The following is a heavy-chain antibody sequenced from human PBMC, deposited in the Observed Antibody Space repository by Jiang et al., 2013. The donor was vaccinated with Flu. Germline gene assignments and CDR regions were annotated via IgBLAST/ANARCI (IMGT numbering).Heavy chain of an antibody. J-gene: IGHJ4*02. D-gene: IGHD4-23*01. CDR1: GYTFNNHA. V-gene: IGHV7-4-1*02. CDR2: INTKTGNP. Sequence: SGSELKKTGASVKVSCKASGYTFNNHAISWVRQAPGQGLEWMGWINTKTGNPTYAQDFTGHFVFSLDTSVSTAYLQINSLKAEDTAVYYCARDAETAVAPLLDYWGQGSLVTVSS. CDR3: ARDAETAVAPLLDY.